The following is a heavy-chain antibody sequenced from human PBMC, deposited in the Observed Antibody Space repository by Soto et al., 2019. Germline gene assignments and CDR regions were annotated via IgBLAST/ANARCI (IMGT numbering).Heavy chain of an antibody. Sequence: QLQLQESGPGLVKPSETLSLTCTVSGGSINSANYYWGWIRQPPGKGLEWIGNVYYRGTTYYNPSLKGRVNISCHTSKTQCPLKLGSVTAADSAVFFCVRHQRYSSGWYIDYWGRAPPVTASS. CDR2: VYYRGTT. J-gene: IGHJ4*02. CDR1: GGSINSANYY. D-gene: IGHD6-19*01. CDR3: VRHQRYSSGWYIDY. V-gene: IGHV4-39*01.